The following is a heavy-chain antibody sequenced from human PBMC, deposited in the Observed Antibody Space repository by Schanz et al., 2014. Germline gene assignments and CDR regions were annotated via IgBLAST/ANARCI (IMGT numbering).Heavy chain of an antibody. Sequence: VQLVESGGGLVKPGGSLRLSCAASGFTFSSYTMNWVRQAPGKGLEWVSSISSSSSYISYADSVKGRFTISRDNAKNSLYLQMNSLRAEDTAVYYCARPSDSSWYMDVWGKGTTVTVSS. CDR3: ARPSDSSWYMDV. CDR1: GFTFSSYT. D-gene: IGHD2-21*02. V-gene: IGHV3-21*01. CDR2: ISSSSSYI. J-gene: IGHJ6*03.